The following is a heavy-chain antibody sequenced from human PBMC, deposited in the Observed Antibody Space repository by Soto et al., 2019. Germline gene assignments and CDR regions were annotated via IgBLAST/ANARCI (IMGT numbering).Heavy chain of an antibody. J-gene: IGHJ4*02. CDR3: VRVVAIPGYPDN. V-gene: IGHV1-69*12. CDR2: IVPIVDTS. CDR1: GGTLSSYA. D-gene: IGHD5-12*01. Sequence: QVQLVQSVAEVRQPASSVKGSCKTSGGTLSSYAISWVRQAPGQGLEWMGGIVPIVDTSTYAQKFQGRVTITADESTSTVYMELSSLRSDDTAVYYCVRVVAIPGYPDNWGQGTLVTVSS.